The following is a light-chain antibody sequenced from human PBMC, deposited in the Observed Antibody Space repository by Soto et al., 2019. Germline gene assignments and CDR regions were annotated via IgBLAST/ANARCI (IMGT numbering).Light chain of an antibody. CDR3: QKYNSAPKT. Sequence: DIQMTQSPSSLSASVGDRVTITCRASQDIRNYLAWYQQKPGKVPKLLIYAASTLQSGVPSRFSGSGSGTDFTLTISRLQPEDVATYYYQKYNSAPKTFGQGTKVQIK. CDR2: AAS. J-gene: IGKJ1*01. V-gene: IGKV1-27*01. CDR1: QDIRNY.